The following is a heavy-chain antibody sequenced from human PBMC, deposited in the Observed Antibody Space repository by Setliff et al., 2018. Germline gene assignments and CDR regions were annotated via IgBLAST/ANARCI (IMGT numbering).Heavy chain of an antibody. J-gene: IGHJ4*02. D-gene: IGHD2-15*01. V-gene: IGHV1-3*01. Sequence: ASVKVSCKASGYTFRTYAMHWVRQAPGQRPEWMGWINAGEDTTEYSPKVQGRVAITRDTSARTVCLELRSLRSEDTAVYYCAKDFHYCSGPGCYSFVPFDYWGQGTRVTV. CDR3: AKDFHYCSGPGCYSFVPFDY. CDR1: GYTFRTYA. CDR2: INAGEDTT.